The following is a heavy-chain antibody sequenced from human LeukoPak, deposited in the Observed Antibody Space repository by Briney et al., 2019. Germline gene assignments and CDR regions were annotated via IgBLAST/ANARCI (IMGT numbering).Heavy chain of an antibody. Sequence: GGSLRLSCAASGFTFSSYSMNWVRQAPGKGLEWVAVISYDGSNKYYTDSVKGRFTISRDHSKNTLYLQMNSLRVEDTAVYYCTRDFYDSSGYYYENYWGQGTLVTVSS. D-gene: IGHD3-22*01. CDR1: GFTFSSYS. V-gene: IGHV3-30*03. J-gene: IGHJ4*02. CDR3: TRDFYDSSGYYYENY. CDR2: ISYDGSNK.